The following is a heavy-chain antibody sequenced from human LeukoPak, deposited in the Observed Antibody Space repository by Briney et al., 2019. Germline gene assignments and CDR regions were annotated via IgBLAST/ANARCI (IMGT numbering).Heavy chain of an antibody. CDR1: GFTFRNYW. CDR2: IKQDGSEK. V-gene: IGHV3-7*01. CDR3: ARGRSVPAAMGNWFDP. Sequence: GGSLRLSCVASGFTFRNYWMNWVRQAPGKGLEWVANIKQDGSEKYYVDSVKGRFTISRDNAKNSLYLQMNNLRAEDRAVYYCARGRSVPAAMGNWFDPWGQGTLVTVSA. J-gene: IGHJ5*02. D-gene: IGHD2-2*01.